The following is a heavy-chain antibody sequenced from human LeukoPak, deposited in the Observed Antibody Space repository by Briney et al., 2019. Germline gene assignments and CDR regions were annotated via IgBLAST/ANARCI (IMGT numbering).Heavy chain of an antibody. V-gene: IGHV3-30-3*01. D-gene: IGHD2-21*02. Sequence: GGSPRLSCAASGFTFSSYAMSWVRQAPGKGLEWVAVISYDGSNKYYADSVKGRFTISRDNSKNTLYLQMNSLRAEDTAVYYCARDGVTYSAFDIWGQGTMVTVSS. J-gene: IGHJ3*02. CDR2: ISYDGSNK. CDR1: GFTFSSYA. CDR3: ARDGVTYSAFDI.